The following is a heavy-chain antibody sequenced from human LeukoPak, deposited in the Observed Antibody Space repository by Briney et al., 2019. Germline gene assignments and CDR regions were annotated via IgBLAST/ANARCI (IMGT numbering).Heavy chain of an antibody. J-gene: IGHJ4*02. CDR1: GGSISSSSYY. Sequence: PSETLSLTCTVPGGSISSSSYYWGWIRQPPGKGLEWIGSIYYSGSTYYNPSLKSRVTISVDTSKNQFSLKLSSVTAADTAVYYCARHSSGGYCSSTSCYRFDYWGQGTLVTVSS. V-gene: IGHV4-39*01. CDR3: ARHSSGGYCSSTSCYRFDY. D-gene: IGHD2-2*01. CDR2: IYYSGST.